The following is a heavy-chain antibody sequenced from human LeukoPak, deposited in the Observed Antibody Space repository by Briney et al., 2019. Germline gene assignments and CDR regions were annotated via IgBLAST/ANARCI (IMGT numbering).Heavy chain of an antibody. D-gene: IGHD6-13*01. CDR3: ARGSSSWYYFDY. Sequence: GSLRLSYAASGSTFSTYSMNWVRQAPGKGLEWVSFISSSSSYIYYADSLKGRFTISRDNAKNSLYLQMNSLRAEDTAVYYCARGSSSWYYFDYWGQGTLVTVSS. J-gene: IGHJ4*02. V-gene: IGHV3-21*01. CDR2: ISSSSSYI. CDR1: GSTFSTYS.